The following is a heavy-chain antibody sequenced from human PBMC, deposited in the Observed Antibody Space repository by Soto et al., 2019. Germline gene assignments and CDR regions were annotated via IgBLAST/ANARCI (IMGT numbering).Heavy chain of an antibody. CDR3: AKRKPPFGVVITFDY. Sequence: PGGSLRLSCVASGFTFSSYAMSWVRQAPGKGLEWVSAISGSGGSTYYADSVKGRFTISRDNSKNTLYLQMNSLRAEDTAVYYCAKRKPPFGVVITFDYWGQGTLVTVSS. CDR2: ISGSGGST. V-gene: IGHV3-23*01. J-gene: IGHJ4*02. CDR1: GFTFSSYA. D-gene: IGHD3-3*01.